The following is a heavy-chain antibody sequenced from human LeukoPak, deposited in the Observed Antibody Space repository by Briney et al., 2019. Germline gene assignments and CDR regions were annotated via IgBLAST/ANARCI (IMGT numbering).Heavy chain of an antibody. D-gene: IGHD5-12*01. J-gene: IGHJ4*02. CDR2: VRNKAYGWKT. CDR3: TRVPLHSGYDWAHFDY. CDR1: GFTFGDYA. Sequence: PGRSLRLSCTASGFTFGDYAMSWFRQAPGKGLEWVGFVRNKAYGWKTEYAASVKGRFTISREKSKSIAYLQMNSLRTEDTAMYYCTRVPLHSGYDWAHFDYWGQGTLVAVSS. V-gene: IGHV3-49*03.